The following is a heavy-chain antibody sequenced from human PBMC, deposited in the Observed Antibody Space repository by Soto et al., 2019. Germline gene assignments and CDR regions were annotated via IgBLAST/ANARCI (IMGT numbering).Heavy chain of an antibody. CDR2: ISGSGGST. D-gene: IGHD3-16*02. J-gene: IGHJ4*02. CDR3: AKDTGYDYIWGSYLSPYDY. V-gene: IGHV3-23*01. CDR1: GFTFSSYA. Sequence: LRLSCAASGFTFSSYAMSWVRQATGKGLEWVSAISGSGGSTYYADSVKGRFTISRDNSKNTLYLQMNSLRAEDTAVYYCAKDTGYDYIWGSYLSPYDYWGQGTLVTVSS.